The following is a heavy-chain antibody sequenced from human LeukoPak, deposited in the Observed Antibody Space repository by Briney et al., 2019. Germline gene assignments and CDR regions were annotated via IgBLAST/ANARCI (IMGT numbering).Heavy chain of an antibody. D-gene: IGHD3-10*01. CDR2: LYYGGST. J-gene: IGHJ5*02. CDR1: GASISSYD. CDR3: ARHVATMVRGVIKRPEIKNWFDP. V-gene: IGHV4-59*08. Sequence: MASETLSLTCTVSGASISSYDYSWIRQPPEKGLGWIGYLYYGGSTNYNPSLKSRVTTSVDTSKNQFSLKLSSVTAADTAVYYCARHVATMVRGVIKRPEIKNWFDPWGQGTLVTVSS.